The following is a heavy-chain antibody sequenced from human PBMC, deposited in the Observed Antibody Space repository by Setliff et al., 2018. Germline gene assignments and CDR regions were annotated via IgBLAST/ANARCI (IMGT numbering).Heavy chain of an antibody. CDR2: INHSGST. CDR3: ARALLYYYDSSGYYYTQYYFDY. CDR1: GGSFSGYY. V-gene: IGHV4-34*01. Sequence: TSETLSLTCAVYGGSFSGYYWSWIRQPPGKGLEWIGEINHSGSTNYNPSLKSRVTISVDTSKNQFSLKLSSVTAADTAVYYCARALLYYYDSSGYYYTQYYFDYWGQGTLVTVSS. J-gene: IGHJ4*02. D-gene: IGHD3-22*01.